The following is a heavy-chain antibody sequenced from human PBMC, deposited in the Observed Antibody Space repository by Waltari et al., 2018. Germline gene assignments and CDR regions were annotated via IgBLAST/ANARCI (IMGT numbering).Heavy chain of an antibody. CDR1: GGFISSYY. J-gene: IGHJ6*02. D-gene: IGHD3-10*01. CDR3: ARDRPGSGLLYYYYYGMDV. V-gene: IGHV4-59*01. Sequence: QVQLQESGPGLVKPSETLSITCTVSGGFISSYYWNWIRQPPGKGLEWIGHIYYSGSTNYNPSLKSRVTISVDTSKNQFSLKLSSVTAADTAVYYCARDRPGSGLLYYYYYGMDVWDQGP. CDR2: IYYSGST.